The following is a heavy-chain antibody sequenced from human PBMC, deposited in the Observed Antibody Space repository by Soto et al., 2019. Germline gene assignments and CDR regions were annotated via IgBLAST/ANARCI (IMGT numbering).Heavy chain of an antibody. CDR2: ISSSSSTI. J-gene: IGHJ6*02. CDR1: GFTFSSYS. CDR3: ARDPNPRYGMDV. Sequence: EVQLVESGGGLVQPGGSLRLSCAASGFTFSSYSMNWVRQAPGKGLEWVSYISSSSSTIYYADSVKGRFTISRDNAKNSLYLQMNRLRDEDTAVYYCARDPNPRYGMDVWGQGTTVTVSS. V-gene: IGHV3-48*02.